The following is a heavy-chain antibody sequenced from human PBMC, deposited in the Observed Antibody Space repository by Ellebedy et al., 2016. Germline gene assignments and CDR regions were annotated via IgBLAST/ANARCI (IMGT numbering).Heavy chain of an antibody. CDR1: GGSISSYY. D-gene: IGHD3-10*01. J-gene: IGHJ3*02. Sequence: SETLSLTCTVSGGSISSYYWSWIRQPPGKGLEWIGYIYYSGSTNYNPSLKSRVTISVDTSKNQSSLKLSSVTAADTAVYYCARFGYAFDIWGQGTMVTVSS. CDR3: ARFGYAFDI. V-gene: IGHV4-59*01. CDR2: IYYSGST.